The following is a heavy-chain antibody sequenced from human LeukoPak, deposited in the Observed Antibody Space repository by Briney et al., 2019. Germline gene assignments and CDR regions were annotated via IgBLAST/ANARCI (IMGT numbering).Heavy chain of an antibody. CDR3: ARLASITIFPFDY. CDR2: IYYSGST. V-gene: IGHV4-39*01. CDR1: GGSISSSSYY. D-gene: IGHD3-9*01. J-gene: IGHJ4*02. Sequence: KPSETLSLTCTVSGGSISSSSYYWGWIRQPPGKGLEWIGGIYYSGSTYYNPSLKSRVTISVDTSKNQFSLKLSSVTAADTAVYYCARLASITIFPFDYWGQGTLVTVSS.